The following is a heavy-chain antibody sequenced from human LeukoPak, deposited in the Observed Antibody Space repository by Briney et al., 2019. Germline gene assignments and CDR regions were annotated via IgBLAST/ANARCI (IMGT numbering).Heavy chain of an antibody. D-gene: IGHD1-26*01. CDR3: ARDSGSYLSPNYFDY. CDR1: GFTFSSYW. CDR2: ISSSSSTI. V-gene: IGHV3-48*01. Sequence: GGSLRLSCAASGFTFSSYWMHWVRQAPGKGLEWVSYISSSSSTIYYADSVKGRFTISRDNAKNSLYLQMNSLRAEDTAVYYCARDSGSYLSPNYFDYWGQGTLVTVSS. J-gene: IGHJ4*02.